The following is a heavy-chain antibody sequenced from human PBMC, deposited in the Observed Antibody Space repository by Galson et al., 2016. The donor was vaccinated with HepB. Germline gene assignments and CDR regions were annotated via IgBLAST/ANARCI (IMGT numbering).Heavy chain of an antibody. CDR3: AKPLKDDYGAPLDS. CDR1: GFTFNNYA. Sequence: SLRLSCAASGFTFNNYAMSWVRQAPGKGLEWVSAIRGSGGSTFYADSVKGRFTISRDNSMNTLYLQMNSLRAEDTAVYYCAKPLKDDYGAPLDSWGQGTLVTVSS. J-gene: IGHJ5*01. V-gene: IGHV3-23*01. CDR2: IRGSGGST. D-gene: IGHD4/OR15-4a*01.